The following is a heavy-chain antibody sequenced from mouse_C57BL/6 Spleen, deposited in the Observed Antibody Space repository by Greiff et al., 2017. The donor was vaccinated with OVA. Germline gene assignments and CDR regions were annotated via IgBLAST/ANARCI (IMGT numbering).Heavy chain of an antibody. V-gene: IGHV1-81*01. CDR1: GYTFTSYG. J-gene: IGHJ1*03. CDR3: ARSLDGYYWYFDV. D-gene: IGHD2-3*01. CDR2: IYPRSGNT. Sequence: VQLQQPGAELARPGASVKLSCKASGYTFTSYGISWVKQRTGQGLEWIGEIYPRSGNTYYNEKFKGKATLTADKSSSTAYMELRSLTSEDSAVYFCARSLDGYYWYFDVWGTGTTVTVSS.